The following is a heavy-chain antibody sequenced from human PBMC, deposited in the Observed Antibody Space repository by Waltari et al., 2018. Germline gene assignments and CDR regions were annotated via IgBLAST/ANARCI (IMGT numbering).Heavy chain of an antibody. D-gene: IGHD3-16*01. CDR3: ARGGTFPGYYYYMDI. V-gene: IGHV4-34*02. CDR1: GATLRDSS. CDR2: INHEGKT. J-gene: IGHJ4*02. Sequence: QAPLQQWGTGRLKHSENLSLTRAVYGATLRDSSWSWVRQAPAKGLEWIGEINHEGKTKYKRSLRNRVTLSVDTSRKQFSLNMRSVTAADTAIYYCARGGTFPGYYYYMDIWGQGTMVTVSS.